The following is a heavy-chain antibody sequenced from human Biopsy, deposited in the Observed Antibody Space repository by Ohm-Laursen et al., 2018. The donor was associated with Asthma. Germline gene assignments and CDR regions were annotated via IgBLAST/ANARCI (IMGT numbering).Heavy chain of an antibody. CDR3: VHTLVGLKAFDF. CDR2: IYWDDDK. Sequence: TQTLTLTCTFSGFSLSTSGGGVGWIRQPPGKALECLVNIYWDDDKRYSPSLQSRLTITRDTPKDQVVLTMTNMGPVDTGTYYCVHTLVGLKAFDFWGQGTLVTVSS. V-gene: IGHV2-5*02. D-gene: IGHD1-26*01. J-gene: IGHJ4*02. CDR1: GFSLSTSGGG.